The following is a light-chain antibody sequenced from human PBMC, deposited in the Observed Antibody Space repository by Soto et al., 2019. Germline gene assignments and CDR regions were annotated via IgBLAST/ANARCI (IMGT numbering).Light chain of an antibody. V-gene: IGKV1-5*01. CDR3: QQYKSDSLT. Sequence: DIQMTQSPSTLSASVGDRVTITCRASQSISSWLAWYQQKPGKAPKLLIHNASSLERQGPSTFSGSGSGTEFTLTISSLHPDDFATYSCQQYKSDSLTFGRGTKVDIK. CDR1: QSISSW. J-gene: IGKJ4*01. CDR2: NAS.